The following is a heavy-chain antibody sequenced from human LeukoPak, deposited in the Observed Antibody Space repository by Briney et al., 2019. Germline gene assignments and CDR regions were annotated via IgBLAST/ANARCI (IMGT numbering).Heavy chain of an antibody. V-gene: IGHV4-59*06. CDR1: GGSISTYY. J-gene: IGHJ4*02. Sequence: SKTLSLTCTVSGGSISTYYWSWIRQHPGKGLEWIGFIYYSGTTYYNPSLKSRVTLSKDTSKNHFSLTLSSVTAADTAVYYCARAHGSGGDYFDHWGQGTLVTVSS. CDR3: ARAHGSGGDYFDH. CDR2: IYYSGTT. D-gene: IGHD5-12*01.